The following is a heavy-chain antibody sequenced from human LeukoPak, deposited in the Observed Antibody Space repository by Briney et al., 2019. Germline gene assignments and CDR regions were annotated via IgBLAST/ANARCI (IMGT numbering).Heavy chain of an antibody. CDR3: ARETYYDILTGYSHAFDI. J-gene: IGHJ3*02. Sequence: KAGGFLRPSCAASGFTFSSYSMNWVRQAPGKGLEWVSSISSSSSYIYYADSVKGRFTISRDNAKNSLYLQMNSLRAEDTAVYYCARETYYDILTGYSHAFDIWGQGTMVTVSS. CDR1: GFTFSSYS. CDR2: ISSSSSYI. D-gene: IGHD3-9*01. V-gene: IGHV3-21*01.